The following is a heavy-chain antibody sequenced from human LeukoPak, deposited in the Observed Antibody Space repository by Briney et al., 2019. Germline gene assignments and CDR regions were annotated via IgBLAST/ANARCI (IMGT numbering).Heavy chain of an antibody. CDR1: GFTFSSYS. J-gene: IGHJ6*02. V-gene: IGHV3-21*01. CDR2: ISSSSSYI. CDR3: ARDNYGDSDRVNNYYYGMDV. D-gene: IGHD4-17*01. Sequence: GGSLRLSCAASGFTFSSYSMNWVRQAPGKGLEWVSSISSSSSYIYYADSVKGRFTISRDNAKNSLYLQMNSLRAEDTAVYYCARDNYGDSDRVNNYYYGMDVWGQGTTVTVSS.